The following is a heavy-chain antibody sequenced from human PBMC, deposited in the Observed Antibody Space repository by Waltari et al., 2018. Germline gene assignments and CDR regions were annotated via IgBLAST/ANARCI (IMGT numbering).Heavy chain of an antibody. V-gene: IGHV4-59*11. Sequence: QVQLQESGPGLVKPSETLSLTCTVPGGSISSHYWSWIRPPPGKGLEWMGYIYYSGSTNYNPSLKSRVTISVDTSKNQFSLKLSSVTAADTAVYYCARVPDDYGGNSGPYWYFDLWGRGTLVTVSS. CDR3: ARVPDDYGGNSGPYWYFDL. CDR2: IYYSGST. J-gene: IGHJ2*01. D-gene: IGHD4-17*01. CDR1: GGSISSHY.